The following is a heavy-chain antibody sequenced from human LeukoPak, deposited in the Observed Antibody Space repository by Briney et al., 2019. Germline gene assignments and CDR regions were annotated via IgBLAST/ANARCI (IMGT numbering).Heavy chain of an antibody. CDR3: AHSLGRRKDYYYMDV. D-gene: IGHD7-27*01. V-gene: IGHV2-5*02. CDR2: LYWDGDS. CDR1: GFSLSTSGVG. Sequence: SGPTLVKPTQTLTLTCTFSGFSLSTSGVGVGWIRQPPGKALEWLALLYWDGDSRYSLPLKNRLTITKDTSKNQVVLRMINMDPVDTATYFCAHSLGRRKDYYYMDVWGKGTTVTVSS. J-gene: IGHJ6*03.